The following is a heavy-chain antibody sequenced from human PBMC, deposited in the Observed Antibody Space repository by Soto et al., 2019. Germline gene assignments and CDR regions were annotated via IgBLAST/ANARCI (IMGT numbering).Heavy chain of an antibody. CDR2: ISAYNGNT. Sequence: ASVKVSCKASGYTFTSYGISWVRQAPGQGLEWMGWISAYNGNTNYAQKLQGRVTMTTDTSTSTAYMELRSLRSDDTAVYYCARDLPDIATGTFYGYWGQGTLVTVSS. J-gene: IGHJ4*02. CDR1: GYTFTSYG. D-gene: IGHD3-10*01. CDR3: ARDLPDIATGTFYGY. V-gene: IGHV1-18*01.